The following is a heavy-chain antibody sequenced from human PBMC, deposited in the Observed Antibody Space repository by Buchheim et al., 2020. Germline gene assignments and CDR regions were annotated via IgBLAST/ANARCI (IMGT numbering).Heavy chain of an antibody. Sequence: QVQLQESGPGLVKPSETLSLTCTVSGGSISSYYWSWIRQPPGKGLEWIGYIYYSGSTNYNPSLKSRVTISVDTSKNQFSLKLSSVTAADTAVYYCARHYCTNGVCGYYFDYWGQGTL. V-gene: IGHV4-59*08. CDR2: IYYSGST. CDR3: ARHYCTNGVCGYYFDY. J-gene: IGHJ4*02. CDR1: GGSISSYY. D-gene: IGHD2-8*01.